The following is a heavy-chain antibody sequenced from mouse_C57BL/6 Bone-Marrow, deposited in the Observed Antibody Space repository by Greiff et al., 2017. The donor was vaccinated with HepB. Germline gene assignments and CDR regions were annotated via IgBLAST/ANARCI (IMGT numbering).Heavy chain of an antibody. D-gene: IGHD2-1*01. CDR2: INPNNGGT. J-gene: IGHJ4*01. CDR3: ARGKNGNYGVFYAMDY. CDR1: GYTFTDYY. V-gene: IGHV1-26*01. Sequence: EVQLQQSGPELVKPGASVKISCKASGYTFTDYYMNWVKQSHGKSLEWIGDINPNNGGTSYNQKFKGKATLTVDKSSSTAYMELRSLTSEDSAVYYCARGKNGNYGVFYAMDYWGQGTSVTVSS.